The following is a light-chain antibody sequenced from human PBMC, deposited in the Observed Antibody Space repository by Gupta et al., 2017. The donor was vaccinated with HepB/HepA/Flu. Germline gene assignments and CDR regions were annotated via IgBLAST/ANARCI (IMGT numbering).Light chain of an antibody. CDR1: SSDGGAYNY. CDR3: SSYTITTIPV. CDR2: DVN. Sequence: QSALTKPASVSGSPGQSIAISCTGTSSDGGAYNYVSWDHHHPANPPKLIIYDVNSRPSGVSHRFSGSKSGNTASLTISGLQTEDEADYYCSSYTITTIPVFGTGTPFTVL. V-gene: IGLV2-14*03. J-gene: IGLJ1*01.